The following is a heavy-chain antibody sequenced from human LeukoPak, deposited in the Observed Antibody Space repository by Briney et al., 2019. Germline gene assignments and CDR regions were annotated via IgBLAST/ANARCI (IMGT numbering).Heavy chain of an antibody. Sequence: ASVKVSCTASGYTFTSYGISWVRQAPGQGLEWMGWISAYNGNTNYAQKLQGRVTMTTDTSTSTAYMELRSLRSDDTAVYYCARDRVYDYVWGSYRPLDYWGQGTLVTVSS. D-gene: IGHD3-16*02. CDR2: ISAYNGNT. V-gene: IGHV1-18*01. CDR3: ARDRVYDYVWGSYRPLDY. J-gene: IGHJ4*02. CDR1: GYTFTSYG.